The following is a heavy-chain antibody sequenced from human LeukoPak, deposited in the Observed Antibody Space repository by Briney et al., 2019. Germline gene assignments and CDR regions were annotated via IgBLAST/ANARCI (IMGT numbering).Heavy chain of an antibody. J-gene: IGHJ4*02. D-gene: IGHD1-20*01. CDR2: INPLTGFT. CDR1: GYSFIDDY. Sequence: GASVKVSCKASGYSFIDDYMHWVRQAPGQGLEWMGWINPLTGFTNYAQKFQGRVTMTRDTFISTAYMEVARLRFDDTAVYYCAPTPEAYTSNWNVWGQGTLVTVSS. CDR3: APTPEAYTSNWNV. V-gene: IGHV1-2*02.